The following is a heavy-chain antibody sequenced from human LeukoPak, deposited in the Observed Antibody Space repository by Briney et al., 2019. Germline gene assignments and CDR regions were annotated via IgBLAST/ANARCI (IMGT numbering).Heavy chain of an antibody. J-gene: IGHJ3*02. CDR1: GGSISSGGYY. Sequence: PSETLSLTCTVSGGSISSGGYYWGWIRQHPGKGLEWIGYIYYSGSTYYNPSLKSRVTISVDTSKNQFSLKLSSVTAADTAVYYCARENPITIFGVVIDDAFDIWGQGTMVTVSS. D-gene: IGHD3-3*01. CDR3: ARENPITIFGVVIDDAFDI. CDR2: IYYSGST. V-gene: IGHV4-31*03.